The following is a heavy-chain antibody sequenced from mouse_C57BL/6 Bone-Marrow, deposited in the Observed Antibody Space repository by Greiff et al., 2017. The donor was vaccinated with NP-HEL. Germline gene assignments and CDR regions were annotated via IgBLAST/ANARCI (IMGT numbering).Heavy chain of an antibody. CDR2: IDPEDGET. CDR3: ARRPSIYYGYDGAWFAY. V-gene: IGHV14-2*01. Sequence: EVMLVESGAELVKPGASVKLSCTASGFNIKDYYMHWVKQRTEQGLAWIGRIDPEDGETKYAPKFQGKATITADTSSNIAYLQLSSLTSEDTAVYYCARRPSIYYGYDGAWFAYWGQGTLVTVSA. J-gene: IGHJ3*01. D-gene: IGHD2-2*01. CDR1: GFNIKDYY.